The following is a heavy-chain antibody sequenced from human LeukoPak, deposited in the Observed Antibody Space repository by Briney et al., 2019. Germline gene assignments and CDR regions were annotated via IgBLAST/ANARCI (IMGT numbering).Heavy chain of an antibody. D-gene: IGHD6-13*01. Sequence: GGSLRLSCAASGFTFSDYYMNWIRQAPGKGLEWVGRIKSKTDGGTTDYAAPVKGRFTISRDDSKNTLYLQMNSLKTEDTAVYYCTTDPHPGYSSSWYNPDYYYYMDVWGKGTTVTVSS. CDR3: TTDPHPGYSSSWYNPDYYYYMDV. CDR1: GFTFSDYY. J-gene: IGHJ6*03. V-gene: IGHV3-15*01. CDR2: IKSKTDGGTT.